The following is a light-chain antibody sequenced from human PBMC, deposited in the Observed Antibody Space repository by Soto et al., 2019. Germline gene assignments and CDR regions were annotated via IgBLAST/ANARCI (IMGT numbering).Light chain of an antibody. V-gene: IGKV3-15*01. CDR2: GAS. CDR1: QSVTIS. J-gene: IGKJ2*01. Sequence: EIVMTQSPATLSVSPGEGATLSCRASQSVTISLAWYQQKPGQAPTLLIYGASSRATGTPVRFSGSGSGTEFTLTISSLQSEDFAVYYCQQYNDWPRTFGQGTKLEIK. CDR3: QQYNDWPRT.